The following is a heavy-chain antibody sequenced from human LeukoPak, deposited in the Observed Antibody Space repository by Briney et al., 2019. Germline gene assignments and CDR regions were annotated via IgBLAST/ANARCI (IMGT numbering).Heavy chain of an antibody. CDR1: GGSISSYY. D-gene: IGHD6-19*01. CDR3: ARVGYSSGWYEDDY. J-gene: IGHJ4*02. V-gene: IGHV4-4*07. Sequence: SETLSLTCTVSGGSISSYYWSWIRQPAGKGLEWIGRIYTSGSTNYNPSLKSRVTMSVDTSKNQFSLKLSSVTAADTAVYYCARVGYSSGWYEDDYWGQGTLVTVSS. CDR2: IYTSGST.